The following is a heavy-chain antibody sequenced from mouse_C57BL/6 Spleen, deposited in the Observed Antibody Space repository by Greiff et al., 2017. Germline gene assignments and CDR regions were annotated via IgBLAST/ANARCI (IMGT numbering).Heavy chain of an antibody. Sequence: QVQLQQPGAELVMPGASVKLSCKASGYTFTSYWMHWVKQRPGQGLEWIGEIDPSDSYTNYNQKFKGKSTLTVDKSSSTAYMQLSSLTSEDSAVXYCARGGQLRPLDYWGQGTTLTVSS. J-gene: IGHJ2*01. D-gene: IGHD3-2*02. V-gene: IGHV1-69*01. CDR3: ARGGQLRPLDY. CDR1: GYTFTSYW. CDR2: IDPSDSYT.